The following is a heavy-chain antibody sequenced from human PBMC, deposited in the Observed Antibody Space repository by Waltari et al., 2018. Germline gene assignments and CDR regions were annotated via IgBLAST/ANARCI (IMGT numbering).Heavy chain of an antibody. D-gene: IGHD2-2*01. CDR2: TYFRSKWYY. J-gene: IGHJ4*02. V-gene: IGHV6-1*01. Sequence: QVQLQQSGPGLVKPSQTLSLTCVISGDSVSSPTVAWNWLRQSPSRGLEWLGRTYFRSKWYYDYAGSVEGRVTINADTSKNQFSLQLTSVTAADTAVYYCARGTRGSTSCYFDYWGQGTLVTVSS. CDR3: ARGTRGSTSCYFDY. CDR1: GDSVSSPTVA.